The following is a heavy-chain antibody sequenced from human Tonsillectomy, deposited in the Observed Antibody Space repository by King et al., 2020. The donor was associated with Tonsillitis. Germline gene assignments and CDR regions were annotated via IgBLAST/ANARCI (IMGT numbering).Heavy chain of an antibody. V-gene: IGHV1-2*04. J-gene: IGHJ4*02. CDR1: GYTFTGYY. CDR3: ARGGITDFWSGYRDNYYFDY. D-gene: IGHD3-3*01. CDR2: INPNSGGT. Sequence: QLVQSGAEVKKPGASVKVSCKASGYTFTGYYMHWVRQAPGQGLEWMGWINPNSGGTNYAQTFQGWVTMTRDTSISTAYMELSRLRSDDTAVYYCARGGITDFWSGYRDNYYFDYWGQGTLVTVSS.